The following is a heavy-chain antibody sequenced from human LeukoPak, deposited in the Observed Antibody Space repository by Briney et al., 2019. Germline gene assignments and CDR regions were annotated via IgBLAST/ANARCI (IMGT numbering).Heavy chain of an antibody. CDR2: IYYSGST. CDR3: ARVFPRRLGELSPGYFDY. Sequence: SETLSLTCTVSGGSISSYYWSWIWQPPGKGLEWIGYIYYSGSTNYNPSLKSRVTISVDTSKNQFSLKLSSVTAADTAVYYCARVFPRRLGELSPGYFDYWGQGTLVTVSS. D-gene: IGHD3-16*02. V-gene: IGHV4-59*01. J-gene: IGHJ4*02. CDR1: GGSISSYY.